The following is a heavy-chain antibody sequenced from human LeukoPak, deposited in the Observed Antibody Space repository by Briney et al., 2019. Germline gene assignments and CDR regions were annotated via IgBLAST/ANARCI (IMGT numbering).Heavy chain of an antibody. Sequence: PSETLSLTCTVSGGSISSYYWSWIRQPAGNGLEWIGRIYTSGSTNYNPSLKSRVTMSVDTSKNQFSLKLSSVTAADTAVYYCASDYYGSGMYYYMDAWGKGTTVTVSS. CDR2: IYTSGST. CDR1: GGSISSYY. D-gene: IGHD3-10*01. J-gene: IGHJ6*03. V-gene: IGHV4-4*07. CDR3: ASDYYGSGMYYYMDA.